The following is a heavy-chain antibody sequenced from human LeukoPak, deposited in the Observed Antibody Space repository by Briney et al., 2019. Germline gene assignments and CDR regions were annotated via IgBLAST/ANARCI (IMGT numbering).Heavy chain of an antibody. Sequence: ASVKVSCKASGYTFTSYAMHWVRQAPGQRLEWMGWINAGNGNTKYSQKFQGRVTITRDTSASTAYMELSSLRSENTAVYYCATESWGAAAGTRFFGYWGQGTLVTVSS. CDR3: ATESWGAAAGTRFFGY. J-gene: IGHJ4*02. CDR2: INAGNGNT. D-gene: IGHD6-13*01. V-gene: IGHV1-3*01. CDR1: GYTFTSYA.